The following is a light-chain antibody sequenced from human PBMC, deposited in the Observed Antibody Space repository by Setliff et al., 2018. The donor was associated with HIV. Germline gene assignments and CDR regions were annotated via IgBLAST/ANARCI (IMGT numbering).Light chain of an antibody. CDR3: CSYTDSYTSNEG. Sequence: QSALTQPRSVSGSPGQSVTISCTGTSSDVGGNNYVSWYQQHPGKAPKLMIYDVTKRPSGVPDRFSGSKSGNTASLTISGLQADDEADYYCCSYTDSYTSNEGFGTGTKVTVL. V-gene: IGLV2-11*01. CDR1: SSDVGGNNY. J-gene: IGLJ1*01. CDR2: DVT.